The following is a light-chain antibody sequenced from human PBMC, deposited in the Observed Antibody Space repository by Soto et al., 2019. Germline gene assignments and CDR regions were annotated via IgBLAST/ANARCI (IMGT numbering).Light chain of an antibody. CDR1: QDISXX. J-gene: IGKJ2*01. CDR2: TVP. Sequence: DIQMTQSPSSLSASLGDRVTITCRASQDISXXLNWYQQKPGKAPNLLIYTVPNLETGVPSRFSGSGSGTVFTLTISALQPEDIATYYCQQYNSLPYTFGQGTRLEIE. V-gene: IGKV1-33*01. CDR3: QQYNSLPYT.